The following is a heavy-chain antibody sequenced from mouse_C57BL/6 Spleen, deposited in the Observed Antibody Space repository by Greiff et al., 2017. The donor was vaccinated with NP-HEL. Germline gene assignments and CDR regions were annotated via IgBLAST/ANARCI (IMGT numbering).Heavy chain of an antibody. CDR1: GYTFTSYW. V-gene: IGHV1-59*01. Sequence: QVQLQQPGAELVRPGTSVKLSCKASGYTFTSYWMHWVKQRPGQGLEWIGVIDPSDSYTNYNQKFKGKATLTVDTSSSTAYMQLSSLTSEDSAVYYCASNYGYFDYWGQGTTLTVSS. D-gene: IGHD1-1*01. J-gene: IGHJ2*01. CDR2: IDPSDSYT. CDR3: ASNYGYFDY.